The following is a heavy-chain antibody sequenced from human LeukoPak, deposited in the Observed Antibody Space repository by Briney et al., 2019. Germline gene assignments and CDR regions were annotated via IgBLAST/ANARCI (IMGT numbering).Heavy chain of an antibody. CDR3: ARRTVYYYGSGSYPLYYFDY. Sequence: SETLSLTCTVSGDSISSYFWSWIRQPPGKGLEWIGYIYYSGSTNYNPSLKSRVTISVDTSKNQFSLKLSSVTAADTAVYYCARRTVYYYGSGSYPLYYFDYWGQGTLVTVSS. CDR1: GDSISSYF. CDR2: IYYSGST. V-gene: IGHV4-59*08. D-gene: IGHD3-10*01. J-gene: IGHJ4*02.